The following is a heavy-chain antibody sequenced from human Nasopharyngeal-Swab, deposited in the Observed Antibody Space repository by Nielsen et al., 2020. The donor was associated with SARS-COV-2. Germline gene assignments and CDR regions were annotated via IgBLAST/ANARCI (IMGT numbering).Heavy chain of an antibody. CDR1: GFTFSSYS. J-gene: IGHJ4*02. CDR2: ISSSSSYI. D-gene: IGHD2-2*01. CDR3: ARDQGYCSSTSCYEFDY. Sequence: GGSLRLSRAASGFTFSSYSMNWVRQAPGKGLEWVSSISSSSSYIYYADSVKGRFTISRDNAKNSLYLQMNSLRAEDTAVYYCARDQGYCSSTSCYEFDYWGQGTLVTVSS. V-gene: IGHV3-21*01.